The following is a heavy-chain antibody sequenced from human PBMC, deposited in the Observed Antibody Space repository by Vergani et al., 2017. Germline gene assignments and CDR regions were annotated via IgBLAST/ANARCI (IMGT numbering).Heavy chain of an antibody. CDR3: AKEGGGYCSGGTCYPEY. D-gene: IGHD2-15*01. CDR1: GFPFNSYG. J-gene: IGHJ4*02. V-gene: IGHV3-30*02. Sequence: QVQLVESGGGVVQPGGSLRLSCAASGFPFNSYGMHWVRPAPGKGLEWVASIRSDESRRYYGDSMEGPFTISRDNSKNTLYLQMKSLRPEDTAVYYCAKEGGGYCSGGTCYPEYWGQGTLVIVSS. CDR2: IRSDESRR.